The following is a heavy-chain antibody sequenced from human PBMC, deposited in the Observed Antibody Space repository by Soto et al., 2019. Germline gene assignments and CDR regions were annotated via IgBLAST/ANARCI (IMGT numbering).Heavy chain of an antibody. J-gene: IGHJ4*02. D-gene: IGHD1-26*01. V-gene: IGHV1-2*04. CDR1: GYTFTGYY. Sequence: QVQLVQSGAEVKKPGASVKVSCKASGYTFTGYYMHWVRQAPGQGREWMGWINPNSGGTNYAQKFQGWVTMTRDTSISTAYMELSRLRSDDTAVYYCAREDAGDGSYAKFDYWGQGTLVTVSS. CDR3: AREDAGDGSYAKFDY. CDR2: INPNSGGT.